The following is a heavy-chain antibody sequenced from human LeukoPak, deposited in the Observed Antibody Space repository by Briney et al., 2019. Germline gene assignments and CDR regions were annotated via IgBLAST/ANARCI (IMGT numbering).Heavy chain of an antibody. CDR1: GGSISSYY. V-gene: IGHV4-59*08. CDR3: ARRHRWDYFDY. J-gene: IGHJ4*02. CDR2: IYYSGST. Sequence: SETLSLTCTVSGGSISSYYWSWIRQPPGKGLEWIGYIYYSGSTNYNPSFKSRVTISVDTSKNQFSLKLSSVTAADTAVYYCARRHRWDYFDYWGQGTLVTVSS. D-gene: IGHD6-13*01.